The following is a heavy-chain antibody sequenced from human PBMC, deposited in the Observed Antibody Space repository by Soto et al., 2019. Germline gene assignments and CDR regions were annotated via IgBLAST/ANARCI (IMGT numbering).Heavy chain of an antibody. CDR1: GFTFSSYA. CDR3: AKFGVAGSYYYYYGMDV. V-gene: IGHV3-23*01. Sequence: PGGSLRLSCAASGFTFSSYAMSWVRQAPGKGLEWVSAISGSGGSTYYAGSVKGRFTISRDNSKNTLYLQMNSLRAEDTAVYYCAKFGVAGSYYYYYGMDVWGQGTTVTVSS. J-gene: IGHJ6*02. D-gene: IGHD6-19*01. CDR2: ISGSGGST.